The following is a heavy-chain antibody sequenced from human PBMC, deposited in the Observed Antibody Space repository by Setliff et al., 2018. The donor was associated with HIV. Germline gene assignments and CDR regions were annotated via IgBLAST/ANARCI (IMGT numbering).Heavy chain of an antibody. CDR3: ARVWPQSIGFDC. CDR1: GYTFNSYG. Sequence: RASVKVSCKASGYTFNSYGISWVRQAPGQGPEWVGWIATYNGNTNYAQRLQGRVTLTTDTSTSTAYMELRSLRSEDTAVYYCARVWPQSIGFDCWGQGTLVTVSS. V-gene: IGHV1-18*01. D-gene: IGHD2-21*01. CDR2: IATYNGNT. J-gene: IGHJ4*02.